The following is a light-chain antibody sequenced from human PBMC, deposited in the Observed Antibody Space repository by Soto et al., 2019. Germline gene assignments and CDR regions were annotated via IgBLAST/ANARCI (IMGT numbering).Light chain of an antibody. V-gene: IGKV3-15*01. CDR2: GAS. Sequence: EIILTQSPDTLSLSPGERATLSCRASQTFSSNLAWYQQKPGQAPRLLIYGASTTATGIPARFSGSGSGTEFTLTISSLQSEDFAVYYCQQYNNWPPITFGQGTRLEI. CDR1: QTFSSN. J-gene: IGKJ5*01. CDR3: QQYNNWPPIT.